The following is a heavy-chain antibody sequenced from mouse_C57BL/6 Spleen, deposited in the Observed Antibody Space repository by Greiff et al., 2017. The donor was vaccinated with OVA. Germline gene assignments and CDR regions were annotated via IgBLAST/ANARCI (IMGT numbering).Heavy chain of an antibody. CDR3: ARDYSNYDYFDY. CDR2: MYPGDGDT. Sequence: VQLQQSGPELVKPGASVKISCKASGYAFSSSWMNWVKQRTGKGLEWIGRMYPGDGDTNYNGKFKGKATLTADKSSSTAYMQLSSLTSEDSAVYFCARDYSNYDYFDYWGQGTTLTVSS. D-gene: IGHD2-5*01. CDR1: GYAFSSSW. J-gene: IGHJ2*01. V-gene: IGHV1-82*01.